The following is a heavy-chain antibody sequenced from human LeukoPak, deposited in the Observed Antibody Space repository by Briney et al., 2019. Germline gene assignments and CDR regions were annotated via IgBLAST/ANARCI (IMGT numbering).Heavy chain of an antibody. J-gene: IGHJ4*02. V-gene: IGHV1-18*01. CDR3: ARSPPSTGYDRFDT. CDR1: GYMFNIYG. D-gene: IGHD5-12*01. CDR2: ISAFNGNT. Sequence: ASVKVSCKASGYMFNIYGISWVRQAPGQGLEWMGCISAFNGNTNYARNFQDRVTMTTDTSTSTAYMELTSLSSDDTAVYYCARSPPSTGYDRFDTWGQGTLVTVSS.